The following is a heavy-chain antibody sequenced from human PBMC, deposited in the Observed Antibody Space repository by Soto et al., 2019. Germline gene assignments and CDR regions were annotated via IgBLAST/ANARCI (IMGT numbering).Heavy chain of an antibody. D-gene: IGHD3-22*01. V-gene: IGHV3-30*18. Sequence: QVQLVESGGGVVHPGRSLRLSCAASGFTFSSYGMHWVRQAPGKGLEWVAVISYDGSNKYYAESVKGRFTISRDNSKNTLYLQMNSLRAEDTAVYYCAKDGYLSFDYWGQGTLVTVSS. J-gene: IGHJ4*02. CDR2: ISYDGSNK. CDR1: GFTFSSYG. CDR3: AKDGYLSFDY.